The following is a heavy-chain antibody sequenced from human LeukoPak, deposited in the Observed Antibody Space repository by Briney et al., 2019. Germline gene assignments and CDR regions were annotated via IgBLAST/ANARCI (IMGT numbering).Heavy chain of an antibody. CDR2: ISGTGMLT. V-gene: IGHV3-23*01. CDR1: GFSFGSYA. CDR3: AKYYYDSSGRGNDAFDV. D-gene: IGHD3-22*01. J-gene: IGHJ3*01. Sequence: GGSLRLSCATSGFSFGSYAMSWVRQAPGKGLEWVSSISGTGMLTYYADSVKGRFTISRDNSKNTLYLQMSSLRAEDTAAFYCAKYYYDSSGRGNDAFDVWGQGTLVTVSS.